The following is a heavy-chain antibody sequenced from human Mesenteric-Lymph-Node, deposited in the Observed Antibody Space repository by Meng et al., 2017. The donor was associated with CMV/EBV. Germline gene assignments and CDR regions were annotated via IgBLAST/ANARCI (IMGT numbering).Heavy chain of an antibody. CDR1: GFTFSDHY. CDR3: ARAVGKRGYTYGYLDY. Sequence: LSLTCAASGFTFSDHYMDWVRQAPGKGLEWVGRTRNKANSYTTEYAASVNGRFTISRDDSKNSLYLQMNSLKTEDTAVYYCARAVGKRGYTYGYLDYWGQGTLVTVS. V-gene: IGHV3-72*01. D-gene: IGHD5-18*01. J-gene: IGHJ4*02. CDR2: TRNKANSYTT.